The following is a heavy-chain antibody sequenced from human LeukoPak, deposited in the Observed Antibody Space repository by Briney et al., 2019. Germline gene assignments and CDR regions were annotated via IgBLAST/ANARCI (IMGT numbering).Heavy chain of an antibody. Sequence: GGSLRLSCTATDFSFSAYSMNWVRQAPGKGLEWVSYISSSSSTIYYADSVKGRFTISRDNAKNSLYLQMNSLRAEDTAVYYCARDRLSRTGDYWGQGTLVTVSS. CDR1: DFSFSAYS. CDR2: ISSSSSTI. V-gene: IGHV3-48*01. D-gene: IGHD3-16*01. J-gene: IGHJ4*02. CDR3: ARDRLSRTGDY.